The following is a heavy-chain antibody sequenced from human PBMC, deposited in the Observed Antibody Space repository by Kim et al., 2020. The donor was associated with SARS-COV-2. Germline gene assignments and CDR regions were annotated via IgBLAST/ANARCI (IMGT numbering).Heavy chain of an antibody. J-gene: IGHJ4*02. CDR3: AKGRDGYNSN. CDR1: GFTFSSYG. V-gene: IGHV3-30*18. D-gene: IGHD5-12*01. Sequence: GGSLRLSCAASGFTFSSYGMHWVRQAPGKGLEWVAVISYDGSNKYYADSVKGRFTISRDNSKNTLYLQMNSLRAEDTAVYYCAKGRDGYNSNWGQGTLVTVSS. CDR2: ISYDGSNK.